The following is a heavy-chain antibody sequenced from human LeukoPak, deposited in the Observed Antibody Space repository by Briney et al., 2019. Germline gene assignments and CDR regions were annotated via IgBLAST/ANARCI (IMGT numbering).Heavy chain of an antibody. D-gene: IGHD4-23*01. V-gene: IGHV3-7*01. CDR1: GFTFSSYE. Sequence: PGGSLRLSCTASGFTFSSYEMSWVRQTPGKGLEWVASIKQDGGEKFYADSVKGRFTISRDNAKSSLYLQLNSLRAEDTAVYYCARVPGVTRYFDYWGQGILVTVSS. CDR3: ARVPGVTRYFDY. J-gene: IGHJ4*02. CDR2: IKQDGGEK.